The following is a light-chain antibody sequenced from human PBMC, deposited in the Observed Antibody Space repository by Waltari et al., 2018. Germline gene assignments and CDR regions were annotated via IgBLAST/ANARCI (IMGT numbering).Light chain of an antibody. J-gene: IGLJ3*02. Sequence: QSALTQPASVSGSPGQSITISCPGTSSDVENYHLVSWYQQHPDKAPKLMIFGVSQRPSGVSERFSGSRSGNAASLTISGLQADDEADYYCCSYAGRSTWVFGGGTKLTVL. V-gene: IGLV2-23*02. CDR3: CSYAGRSTWV. CDR2: GVS. CDR1: SSDVENYHL.